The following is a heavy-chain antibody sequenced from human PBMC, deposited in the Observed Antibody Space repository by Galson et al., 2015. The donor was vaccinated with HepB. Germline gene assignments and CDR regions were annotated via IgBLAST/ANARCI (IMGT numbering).Heavy chain of an antibody. J-gene: IGHJ4*02. V-gene: IGHV3-21*01. D-gene: IGHD6-19*01. CDR2: ISSSSSYI. CDR3: ARDHRVRAVAGSGGY. Sequence: SLRLSCAASGFTFSSYSMNWVRQAPGKGLEWVSSISSSSSYIYYADSVKGRFTISRDNAKNSLYLQMNSLRAEDTAVYYCARDHRVRAVAGSGGYWGQGTLVTVSS. CDR1: GFTFSSYS.